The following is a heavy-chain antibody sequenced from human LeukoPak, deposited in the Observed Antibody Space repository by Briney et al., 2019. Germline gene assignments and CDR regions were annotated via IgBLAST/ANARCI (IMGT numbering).Heavy chain of an antibody. V-gene: IGHV6-1*01. J-gene: IGHJ3*02. CDR1: GDSVSSNSVT. CDR2: TYYRSRWYN. D-gene: IGHD6-19*01. Sequence: SQTLSLTCAISGDSVSSNSVTWNWIRQSPSRGLEWLGRTYYRSRWYNEYALSVKSRITISSDTSKNQFSLQLNSVTPEDTALYYCARGSFSSGCGFDIWGQGTMVTVSS. CDR3: ARGSFSSGCGFDI.